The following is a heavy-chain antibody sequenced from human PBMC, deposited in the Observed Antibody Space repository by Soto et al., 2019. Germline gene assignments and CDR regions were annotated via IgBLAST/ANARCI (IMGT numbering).Heavy chain of an antibody. J-gene: IGHJ6*02. CDR3: ARDGLGCPYGMDV. Sequence: QVQLVQSGAEVKKPGASVTVSCKASGYTLNTYLIAWVRQAPGQGLEWMGWISISTGHTDYAQNLQARVTLTTDTLTSTAYKELKSLRPDDTALNYCARDGLGCPYGMDVWGQGTPVTVSS. CDR2: ISISTGHT. CDR1: GYTLNTYL. D-gene: IGHD3-10*01. V-gene: IGHV1-18*01.